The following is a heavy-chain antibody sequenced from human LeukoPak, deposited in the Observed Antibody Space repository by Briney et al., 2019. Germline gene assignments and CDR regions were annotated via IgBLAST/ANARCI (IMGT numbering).Heavy chain of an antibody. J-gene: IGHJ4*02. CDR1: GFTFDDYA. CDR3: AKCRGRYFDWFQLDY. D-gene: IGHD3-9*01. Sequence: GGSLRLSCAASGFTFDDYAMHWVRQAPGKGLKWVSGISWNSGSIGYADSVKGRFTISRDNAKNSLYLQMSSLRAEDTALYYCAKCRGRYFDWFQLDYWGQGTLVTVSS. V-gene: IGHV3-9*01. CDR2: ISWNSGSI.